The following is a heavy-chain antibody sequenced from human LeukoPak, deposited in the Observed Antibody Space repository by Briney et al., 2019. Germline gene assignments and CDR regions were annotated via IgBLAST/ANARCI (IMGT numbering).Heavy chain of an antibody. CDR1: GFTFSTYS. Sequence: GGSLRLSCAASGFTFSTYSMNWVRQAPGKGLEWVSYISSSNSTIYYADSVKGRFTISRDNAKNSLYLKMNSLRAEDTAVYYCARGSTYYDSSGQVPFDYWGQGTLVTVSS. CDR2: ISSSNSTI. V-gene: IGHV3-48*01. CDR3: ARGSTYYDSSGQVPFDY. J-gene: IGHJ4*02. D-gene: IGHD3-22*01.